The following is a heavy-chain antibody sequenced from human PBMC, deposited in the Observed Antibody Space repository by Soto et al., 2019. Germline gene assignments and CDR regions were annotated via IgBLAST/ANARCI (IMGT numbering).Heavy chain of an antibody. CDR2: INGYNGNT. CDR1: GYTFSTYG. D-gene: IGHD3-16*01. V-gene: IGHV1-18*01. Sequence: QVQLVQSGAEVKKPGASVKVSCKASGYTFSTYGISWVRQAPGQGLEWMGWINGYNGNTNYAPKLQGRSTMTTDTSTTTAYMELRSLRSDDTAVYYCARMGDVPYYYYGMDVWGQGTTVTVSS. CDR3: ARMGDVPYYYYGMDV. J-gene: IGHJ6*02.